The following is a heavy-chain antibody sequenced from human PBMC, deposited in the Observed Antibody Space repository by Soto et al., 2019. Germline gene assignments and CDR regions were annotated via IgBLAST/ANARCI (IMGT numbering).Heavy chain of an antibody. Sequence: SQTLSLPCAISGDSVSSNSAAWNWIRQSPSRGLEWLGRTYYRSKWYNDYAVSVKSRITINPDTSKNQFSLQLNSVTPEDTAVYYCARVRLELREGYYYYYGMDVWGQGTTVTVSS. CDR3: ARVRLELREGYYYYYGMDV. CDR2: TYYRSKWYN. V-gene: IGHV6-1*01. J-gene: IGHJ6*02. CDR1: GDSVSSNSAA. D-gene: IGHD1-7*01.